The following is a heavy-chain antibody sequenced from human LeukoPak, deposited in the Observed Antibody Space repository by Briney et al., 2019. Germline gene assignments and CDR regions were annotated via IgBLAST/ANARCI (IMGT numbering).Heavy chain of an antibody. J-gene: IGHJ3*02. D-gene: IGHD4-11*01. CDR1: GFTVSSNY. Sequence: PGGSLRLSCAASGFTVSSNYMSWVRQAPGKGLEWVSIIYSGGNTYYADYLKGRFTISRDNAKNTLDLQMNNLRAEDTAVYYCARAGEGLQSYGFDMWGQGTKVSVST. CDR3: ARAGEGLQSYGFDM. V-gene: IGHV3-53*01. CDR2: IYSGGNT.